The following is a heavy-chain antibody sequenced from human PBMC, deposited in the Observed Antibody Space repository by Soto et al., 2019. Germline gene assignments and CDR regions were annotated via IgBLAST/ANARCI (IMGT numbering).Heavy chain of an antibody. CDR3: TKEHDTNESSGYLNSNDAFDI. Sequence: EVQLLESGGGLVQPGGSLRVSCVASGFTFSSYVMSWVRQAPGKGLEWVSGISGSGGSTYYGDSVKGRFTIFRDNYKNTLYLHMNSLRAEDTAVYYCTKEHDTNESSGYLNSNDAFDIWGQGTMVTVAS. J-gene: IGHJ3*02. V-gene: IGHV3-23*01. CDR1: GFTFSSYV. CDR2: ISGSGGST. D-gene: IGHD3-22*01.